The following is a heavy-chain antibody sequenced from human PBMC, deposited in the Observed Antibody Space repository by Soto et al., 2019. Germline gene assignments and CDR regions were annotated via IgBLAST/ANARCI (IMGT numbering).Heavy chain of an antibody. D-gene: IGHD6-19*01. J-gene: IGHJ4*02. Sequence: QVQLVESGGGVVQPGKSLRLSCAASGFIFSDYGIHWVRQAPGKGLEWVALIWYDGSKKYYADSVKGRFTVSRDNINSSLYLEMNSLRGEDSAVYYWAREGAVAGSQDFWGRGTRVTVPS. V-gene: IGHV3-33*01. CDR2: IWYDGSKK. CDR3: AREGAVAGSQDF. CDR1: GFIFSDYG.